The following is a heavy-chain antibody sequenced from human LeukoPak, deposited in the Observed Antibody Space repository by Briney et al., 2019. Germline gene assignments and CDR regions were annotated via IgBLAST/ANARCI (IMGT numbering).Heavy chain of an antibody. CDR2: IYYSGST. Sequence: KPSETLSLTCTVSGGSISSYYWSWIRQPPGKGLEWIGYIYYSGSTNYNTSLKSRVTKSVDTSKNQFSLKLSSVTAADTAVYYCAREVPAADNWFDPWGQGTLVTVSP. V-gene: IGHV4-59*01. J-gene: IGHJ5*02. CDR3: AREVPAADNWFDP. CDR1: GGSISSYY. D-gene: IGHD2-2*01.